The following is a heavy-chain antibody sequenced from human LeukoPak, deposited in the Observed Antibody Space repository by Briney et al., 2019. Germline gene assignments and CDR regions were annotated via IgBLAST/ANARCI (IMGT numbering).Heavy chain of an antibody. CDR1: GGSFSGYY. CDR2: INHSGST. J-gene: IGHJ4*02. V-gene: IGHV4-34*01. Sequence: NPSETLSLTCAVDGGSFSGYYWSWIRQPPGKGLEWIGEINHSGSTNYNPSLKSRVTISVDTSKNQFSLKLSSVTAADTAVYYCARGRTSGIAASRSHGHFDYWGQGTLVTVSS. CDR3: ARGRTSGIAASRSHGHFDY. D-gene: IGHD6-13*01.